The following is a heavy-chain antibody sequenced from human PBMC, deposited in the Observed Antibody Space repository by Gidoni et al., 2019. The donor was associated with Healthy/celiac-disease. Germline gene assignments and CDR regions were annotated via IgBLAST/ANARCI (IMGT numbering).Heavy chain of an antibody. V-gene: IGHV4-39*07. Sequence: QLQLQESGPGLVKPSETLSLTCTVSGGSISSSSYYWGWIRQPPGKGLEWIGSIYYSGSTYYNPSLKSRVTIAVDTSKNQFSLKLSSVTAADTAVYYCARSQATWEWPWDYWGQGTLVTVSS. J-gene: IGHJ4*02. CDR2: IYYSGST. D-gene: IGHD3-3*01. CDR1: GGSISSSSYY. CDR3: ARSQATWEWPWDY.